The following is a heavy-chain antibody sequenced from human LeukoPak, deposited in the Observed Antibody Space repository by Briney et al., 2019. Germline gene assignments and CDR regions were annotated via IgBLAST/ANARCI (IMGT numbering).Heavy chain of an antibody. CDR2: IKQDGSEK. CDR3: AGKAYGLDV. Sequence: GGSLRLSCAPSGFTFSSYWMSWVRQAPGKGLEWVANIKQDGSEKYYVDSVKGRFTISRDNAKNSLYLQMSSLRADDTAVYYCAGKAYGLDVWGKGTTVTVSS. CDR1: GFTFSSYW. J-gene: IGHJ6*04. V-gene: IGHV3-7*03.